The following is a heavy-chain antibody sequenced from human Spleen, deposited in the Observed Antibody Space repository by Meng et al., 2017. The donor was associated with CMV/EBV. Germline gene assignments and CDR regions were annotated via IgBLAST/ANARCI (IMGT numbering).Heavy chain of an antibody. CDR3: TKGGREYPGYDFSFDS. CDR1: GFTFSRHA. D-gene: IGHD5-12*01. V-gene: IGHV3-23*03. J-gene: IGHJ4*02. CDR2: IFGGGTST. Sequence: GGSLRLSCTASGFTFSRHAMSWVRQAPGKGLEWVSVIFGGGTSTYYAGSVKGRFSISRDNSKDTLYLQMDSLRAEDTGLYFCTKGGREYPGYDFSFDSWGQGTLVTVSS.